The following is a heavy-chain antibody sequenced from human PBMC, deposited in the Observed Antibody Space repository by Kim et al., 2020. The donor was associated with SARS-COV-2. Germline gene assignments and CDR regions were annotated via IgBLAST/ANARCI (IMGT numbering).Heavy chain of an antibody. V-gene: IGHV4-34*01. CDR3: ARGTRAVAGTCWFDP. Sequence: PPLESRVTIAVDTSKTQFSRKQSSVTAADTAVYYCARGTRAVAGTCWFDPWGQGTLVTVSS. D-gene: IGHD6-19*01. J-gene: IGHJ5*02.